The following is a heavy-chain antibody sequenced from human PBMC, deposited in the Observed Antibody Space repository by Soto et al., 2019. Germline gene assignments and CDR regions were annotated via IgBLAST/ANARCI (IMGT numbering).Heavy chain of an antibody. D-gene: IGHD2-2*01. V-gene: IGHV4-4*07. CDR3: ARGGPYCSSTSCYPYYYYGMDV. Sequence: QVQLQESGPGLVKPSETLSLTCTVSGGSISSYYWSWIRQPAGKGLEWLGRINTGGSTNYNPPLNSRVTMSVDTSKNQFSLKLSSVTAADAAVYYCARGGPYCSSTSCYPYYYYGMDVWGQGTTVTVSS. CDR2: INTGGST. J-gene: IGHJ6*02. CDR1: GGSISSYY.